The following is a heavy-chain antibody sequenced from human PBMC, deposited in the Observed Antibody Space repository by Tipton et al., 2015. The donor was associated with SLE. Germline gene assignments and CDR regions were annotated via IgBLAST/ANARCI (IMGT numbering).Heavy chain of an antibody. CDR1: GGSISSYY. V-gene: IGHV4-59*01. CDR3: ARDIEAPGDFLYFDY. CDR2: IYYSGST. J-gene: IGHJ4*02. D-gene: IGHD7-27*01. Sequence: TLSLTCTVSGGSISSYYWSWIRQPPGKGLEWIGSIYYSGSTNYNPSLKSRVTISVDTSKNHFSLKLTSVIAADTAVYYCARDIEAPGDFLYFDYWGQGILVTVSS.